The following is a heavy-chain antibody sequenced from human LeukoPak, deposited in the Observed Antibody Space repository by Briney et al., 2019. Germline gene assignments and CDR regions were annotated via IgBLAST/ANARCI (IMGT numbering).Heavy chain of an antibody. CDR1: GYTFTSYY. J-gene: IGHJ4*02. V-gene: IGHV1-46*01. CDR2: INPSGGST. Sequence: GPVKVSCKASGYTFTSYYMHGVRQAPGQGLEWMGVINPSGGSTSYAQKFQGRVTMTRDTSTSTVYMELSSLRSEDTAVYYCARDLGDYGDCYFDYWGQGTLVTVSS. D-gene: IGHD4-17*01. CDR3: ARDLGDYGDCYFDY.